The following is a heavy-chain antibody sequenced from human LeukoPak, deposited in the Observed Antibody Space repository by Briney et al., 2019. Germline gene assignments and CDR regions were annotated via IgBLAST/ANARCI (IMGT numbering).Heavy chain of an antibody. CDR1: GFTFSNAW. CDR2: IKSKTYGGTT. D-gene: IGHD5-12*01. Sequence: PGGSLRLSCAASGFTFSNAWMNWVRQAPGKGLEWVGRIKSKTYGGTTDYAAPVKGRFTISRDDSKSTLYLQMNSLKTEDTAVYYCTTDWGYNTELAFDSWGQGTLVTVSS. V-gene: IGHV3-15*07. CDR3: TTDWGYNTELAFDS. J-gene: IGHJ4*02.